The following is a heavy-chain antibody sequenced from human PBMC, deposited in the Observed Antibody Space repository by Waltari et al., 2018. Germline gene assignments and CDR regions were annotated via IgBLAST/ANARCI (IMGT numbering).Heavy chain of an antibody. J-gene: IGHJ4*02. CDR3: ARGRELVRYFDY. CDR2: IYYSGST. Sequence: QLQLQESGPGLVKPSETLSLTCTVSGGSLSSSSYYWGWIRQPPGKGLEWIGSIYYSGSTYYNPPLKSRVTISVDTSKNQFSLKLSSVTAADTAVYYCARGRELVRYFDYWGQGTLVTVSS. D-gene: IGHD6-6*01. CDR1: GGSLSSSSYY. V-gene: IGHV4-39*07.